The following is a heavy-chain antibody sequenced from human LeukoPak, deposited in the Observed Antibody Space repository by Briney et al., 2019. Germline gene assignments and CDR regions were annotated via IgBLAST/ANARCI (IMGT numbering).Heavy chain of an antibody. D-gene: IGHD3-9*01. CDR3: ARSAYDILTGYYPASSDYFDY. CDR2: ISSSGSTI. V-gene: IGHV3-48*03. J-gene: IGHJ4*02. Sequence: GGSLRLSCAASGFTFSSYEMNWVRQAPGKGLEWVSYISSSGSTIYYADSVKGRLTISRDNAKNSLYLQMNSLRAEDTAVYYCARSAYDILTGYYPASSDYFDYWGQGTLVTVSS. CDR1: GFTFSSYE.